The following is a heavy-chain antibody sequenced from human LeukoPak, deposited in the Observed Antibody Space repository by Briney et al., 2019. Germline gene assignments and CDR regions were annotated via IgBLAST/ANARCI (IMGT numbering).Heavy chain of an antibody. Sequence: ASVKVSCTASGYTFTSYGISWVRQAPGQGLEWMGWISAYNGSTNYAQKLQGRVTMTTDTSTSTAYMELRSLRSDDTAVYYCARPLYDYVWGSYRSIPDAFDIWGQVTMVTVSS. J-gene: IGHJ3*02. D-gene: IGHD3-16*02. CDR2: ISAYNGST. CDR1: GYTFTSYG. CDR3: ARPLYDYVWGSYRSIPDAFDI. V-gene: IGHV1-18*04.